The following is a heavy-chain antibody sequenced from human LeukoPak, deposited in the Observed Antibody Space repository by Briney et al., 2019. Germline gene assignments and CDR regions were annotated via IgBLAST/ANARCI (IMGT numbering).Heavy chain of an antibody. J-gene: IGHJ4*02. V-gene: IGHV1-69*04. Sequence: GASVKVSCKASGGTFSSYAISWVRQAPGQGLEWMGRIIPILGIANYAQKFQGRVTITADKSTSTACMELSRLRSDDTAVYYCARDQGSSIDYWGQGTLVTVSS. CDR2: IIPILGIA. CDR1: GGTFSSYA. CDR3: ARDQGSSIDY. D-gene: IGHD6-13*01.